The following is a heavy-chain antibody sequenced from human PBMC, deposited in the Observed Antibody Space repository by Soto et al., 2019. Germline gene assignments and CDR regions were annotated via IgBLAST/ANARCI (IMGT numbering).Heavy chain of an antibody. CDR1: GGSISSSSYY. CDR2: IYYSGST. CDR3: ASLAAAQNGKWFDP. Sequence: SETLSLTCTVSGGSISSSSYYWGWIRQPPGKGLEWIGYIYYSGSTYYNPSLKSRVTISVDTSKNQFSLKLSSVTAADTAVYYCASLAAAQNGKWFDPWGQGTLVTVSS. J-gene: IGHJ5*02. V-gene: IGHV4-31*03. D-gene: IGHD6-13*01.